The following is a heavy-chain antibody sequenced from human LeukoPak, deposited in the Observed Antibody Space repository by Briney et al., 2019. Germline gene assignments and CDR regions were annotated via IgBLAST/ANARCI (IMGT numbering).Heavy chain of an antibody. CDR2: ISEDGGIT. D-gene: IGHD6-13*01. V-gene: IGHV3-30*04. Sequence: HPGTSLRLSCAASGFTFSNYAMHWVRQAPGKGLEWVAVISEDGGITIYAESVKGRFTISRDNAKNSLYLQMNSLRAEDTAVYYCARVRSSSWYYYYYMDVWGKGTTVTVSS. J-gene: IGHJ6*03. CDR1: GFTFSNYA. CDR3: ARVRSSSWYYYYYMDV.